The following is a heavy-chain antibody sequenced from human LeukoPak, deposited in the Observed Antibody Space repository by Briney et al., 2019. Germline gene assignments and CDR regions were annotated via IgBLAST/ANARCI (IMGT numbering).Heavy chain of an antibody. Sequence: IYYADSVKGRFTISRDNAKNSLYLQMNSLRAEDTAVYYCARAYGSGNYYHFDYWGQGTLVTVSS. CDR2: I. CDR3: ARAYGSGNYYHFDY. D-gene: IGHD3-10*01. V-gene: IGHV3-21*01. J-gene: IGHJ4*02.